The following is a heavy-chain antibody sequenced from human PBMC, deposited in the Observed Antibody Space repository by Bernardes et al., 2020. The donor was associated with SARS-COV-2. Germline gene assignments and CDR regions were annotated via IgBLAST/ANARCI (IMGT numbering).Heavy chain of an antibody. D-gene: IGHD2-15*01. V-gene: IGHV3-23*01. J-gene: IGHJ4*02. CDR3: AKDKGGGSTEPSDY. CDR2: IRASGDST. Sequence: VGSLRLSCAGSGFTFTSHAMSWVRQAPGKGLEWVSAIRASGDSTYYADSVKGRFTISRDISKNTLYLQMNSLRAEDTALYYCAKDKGGGSTEPSDYWGQGTLVTVSS. CDR1: GFTFTSHA.